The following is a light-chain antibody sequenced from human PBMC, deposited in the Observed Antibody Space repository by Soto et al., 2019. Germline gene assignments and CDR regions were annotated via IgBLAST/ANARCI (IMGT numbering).Light chain of an antibody. CDR3: QQYYTTPLT. V-gene: IGKV4-1*01. CDR1: QSVLYSSKNKNY. J-gene: IGKJ4*01. CDR2: WAS. Sequence: DIVMTQSPDSLAVSLGERATINCKSSQSVLYSSKNKNYLAWYQQKPGQPPKLLVYWASTRESGVPDRFSGSWSGTDFTLTISSLQAEDVALYYCQQYYTTPLTFGGGTKVDFK.